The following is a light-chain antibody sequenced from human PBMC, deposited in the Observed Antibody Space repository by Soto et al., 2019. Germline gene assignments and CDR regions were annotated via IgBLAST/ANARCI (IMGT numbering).Light chain of an antibody. V-gene: IGKV3-20*01. Sequence: EIVLTQSPGTLSLSRGEIATLYFRASQSVSSSYLAWYQHRPGQAPRLLIYGASNRATGIPDRFSGSGSGTDFTLTISRLEPEDFAVYYCQQYGSSGTFGQGTKVDIK. CDR3: QQYGSSGT. CDR2: GAS. J-gene: IGKJ1*01. CDR1: QSVSSSY.